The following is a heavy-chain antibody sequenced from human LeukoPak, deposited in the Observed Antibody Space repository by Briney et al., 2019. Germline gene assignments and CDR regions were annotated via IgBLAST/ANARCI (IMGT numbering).Heavy chain of an antibody. D-gene: IGHD3-10*01. V-gene: IGHV4-39*01. Sequence: SETLSLTCTVSSGSISSSTYYWCWIRQPPGKGVELIGSIYYSGSTSYNPSLKSRVTISLDTSNHQFSLKLSSVTAADTAVYYCARQAYHAAGSYHAFDIWGQGTMVTVSS. CDR2: IYYSGST. CDR3: ARQAYHAAGSYHAFDI. CDR1: SGSISSSTYY. J-gene: IGHJ3*02.